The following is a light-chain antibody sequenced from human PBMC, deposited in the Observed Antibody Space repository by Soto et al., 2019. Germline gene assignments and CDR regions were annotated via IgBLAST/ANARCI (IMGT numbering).Light chain of an antibody. Sequence: EIVLTQSPGTLSLSPGQRATLSCRASQSVSGSYLAWYQQKPGQAPRLLICGASSRATGIPDRFSGSGSETDFTLTISRLEPEDFAVYYCQQYGNSPYTFGQGTKLEIK. CDR1: QSVSGSY. CDR2: GAS. J-gene: IGKJ2*01. V-gene: IGKV3-20*01. CDR3: QQYGNSPYT.